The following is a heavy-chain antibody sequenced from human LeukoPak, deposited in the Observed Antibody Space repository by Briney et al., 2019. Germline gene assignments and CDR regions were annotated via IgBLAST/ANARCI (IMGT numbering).Heavy chain of an antibody. Sequence: GASVKVSCKASGYTFTGYYMHWVRQAPGQGLEWMGIINPSGGSTSYAQKFQGRVTMTRDTSTSTVYMELSSLRSEDTAVYYCARGPLTYDCGGDCYFQIFDYWGQGTLVTVSS. CDR2: INPSGGST. D-gene: IGHD2-21*02. J-gene: IGHJ4*02. CDR3: ARGPLTYDCGGDCYFQIFDY. V-gene: IGHV1-46*01. CDR1: GYTFTGYY.